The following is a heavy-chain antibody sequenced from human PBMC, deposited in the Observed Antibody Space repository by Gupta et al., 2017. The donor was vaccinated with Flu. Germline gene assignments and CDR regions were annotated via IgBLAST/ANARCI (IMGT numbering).Heavy chain of an antibody. CDR2: INHSGST. D-gene: IGHD2-2*01. Sequence: PPGKGLEWIGEINHSGSTNYNPSLKSRVTISVDTSKNQFSLKLSSVTAADTAVYYCARGGGLVPLRRGYFDYWGQGTLVTVSS. CDR3: ARGGGLVPLRRGYFDY. V-gene: IGHV4-34*01. J-gene: IGHJ4*02.